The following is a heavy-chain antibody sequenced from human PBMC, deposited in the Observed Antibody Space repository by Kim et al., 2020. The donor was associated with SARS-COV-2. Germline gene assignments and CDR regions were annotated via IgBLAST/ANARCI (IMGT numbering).Heavy chain of an antibody. J-gene: IGHJ4*02. CDR2: ISSSSSYI. CDR3: ARVLRRDGYNLDY. Sequence: GGSLRLSCAASGFTFSSYSMNWVRQAPGKGLEWVSSISSSSSYIYYADSVKGRFTISRDNAKNSLYLQMNSLRAEDTAVYYCARVLRRDGYNLDYWGQGTLVTVSS. V-gene: IGHV3-21*01. CDR1: GFTFSSYS. D-gene: IGHD5-12*01.